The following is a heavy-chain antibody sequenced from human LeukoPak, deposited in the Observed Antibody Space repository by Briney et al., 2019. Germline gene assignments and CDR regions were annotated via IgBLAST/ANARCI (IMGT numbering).Heavy chain of an antibody. CDR1: GFTFSSYS. D-gene: IGHD1-26*01. J-gene: IGHJ4*02. CDR2: ISSSGSTI. V-gene: IGHV3-48*04. Sequence: GGSLRLSCAASGFTFSSYSMNWVRQAPGKGLEWVSYISSSGSTIYYADSVKGRFTISRDNAKNSLYLQMNSLRAEDTASYYCARDYFGSPSALDYWGQGTLVTVSS. CDR3: ARDYFGSPSALDY.